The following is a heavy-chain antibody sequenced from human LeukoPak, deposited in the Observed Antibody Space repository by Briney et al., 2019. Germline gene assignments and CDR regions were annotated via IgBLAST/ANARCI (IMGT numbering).Heavy chain of an antibody. Sequence: GGSLRLSCAASGFTFSDYYMSWIRQAPGKGLEWVSYISSSGSTIYYADSVKGRFTISRDNAKNSLYLQMNSLRAEDPAVYYCARYIVVVPAAIPGSGWFDPWGQGTLVTVSS. V-gene: IGHV3-11*01. J-gene: IGHJ5*02. D-gene: IGHD2-2*02. CDR1: GFTFSDYY. CDR2: ISSSGSTI. CDR3: ARYIVVVPAAIPGSGWFDP.